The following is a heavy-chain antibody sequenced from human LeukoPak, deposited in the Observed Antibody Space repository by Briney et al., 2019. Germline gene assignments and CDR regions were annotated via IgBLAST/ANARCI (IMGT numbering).Heavy chain of an antibody. CDR2: IYYSGST. CDR1: GGSISSYY. CDR3: ARHVILSGGRDYFDY. V-gene: IGHV4-59*08. J-gene: IGHJ4*02. D-gene: IGHD3-3*02. Sequence: SETLSLTCTVSGGSISSYYWSWIRQPPGKGLEWIGYIYYSGSTNYNPSLKSRVTISVDTSKNQFSLKLSSVTAADTAVYYCARHVILSGGRDYFDYWGQGTLVTVSS.